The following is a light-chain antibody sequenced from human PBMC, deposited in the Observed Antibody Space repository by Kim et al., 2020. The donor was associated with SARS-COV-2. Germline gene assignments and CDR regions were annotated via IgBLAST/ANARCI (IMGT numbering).Light chain of an antibody. J-gene: IGKJ4*01. CDR2: GAS. Sequence: ASVGDRVTITCRASQGISRSLAWYQQKPGKTPNLLIYGASSLQSGVPSRFSGSGSGTDFTLTITSLQPEDFATYYCQQGKSFPLTIGGGTRVEIK. CDR3: QQGKSFPLT. V-gene: IGKV1-12*01. CDR1: QGISRS.